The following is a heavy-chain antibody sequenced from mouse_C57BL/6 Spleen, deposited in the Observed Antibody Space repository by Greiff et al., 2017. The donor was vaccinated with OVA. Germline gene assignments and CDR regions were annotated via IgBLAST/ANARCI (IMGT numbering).Heavy chain of an antibody. CDR3: ARWDHYSNLFDY. J-gene: IGHJ2*01. Sequence: QVQLQQPGAELVMPGASVKLSCKASGYTFTSYWMHWVKQRPGQGLEWIGEIDPSDSYTNYNQKFKGKSTLTVDKSSSTAYMQLSSLTSEDSAVYDCARWDHYSNLFDYWGQGTTLTVSS. V-gene: IGHV1-69*01. D-gene: IGHD2-5*01. CDR2: IDPSDSYT. CDR1: GYTFTSYW.